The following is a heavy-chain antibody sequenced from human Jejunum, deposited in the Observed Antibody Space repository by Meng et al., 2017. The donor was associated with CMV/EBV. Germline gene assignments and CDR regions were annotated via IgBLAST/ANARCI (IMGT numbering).Heavy chain of an antibody. CDR1: GFDFNAYG. Sequence: CAASGFDFNAYGMNWVRQAPGKGLEWVSYISDGGNTIYYSDSVKGRFTISRDNAKNSLYLQMNSLRVEDSAIYYCASGGYYDPYYWGQGTLVTVSS. D-gene: IGHD3-22*01. CDR2: ISDGGNTI. V-gene: IGHV3-48*03. J-gene: IGHJ4*02. CDR3: ASGGYYDPYY.